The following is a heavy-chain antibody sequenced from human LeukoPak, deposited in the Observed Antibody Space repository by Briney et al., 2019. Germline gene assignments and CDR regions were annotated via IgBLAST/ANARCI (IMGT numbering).Heavy chain of an antibody. D-gene: IGHD3-9*01. V-gene: IGHV4-39*06. CDR2: IYYSGST. CDR1: GGSISSSSYY. Sequence: PSETLSLTCTVSGGSISSSSYYWGWIRQPPGKGLEWIGSIYYSGSTNYNPSLKSRVTISVDTSKNQFPLKLSSVTAADTAVYFCAKGLRYLSFNDAFDIWGQGTMVTVSS. J-gene: IGHJ3*02. CDR3: AKGLRYLSFNDAFDI.